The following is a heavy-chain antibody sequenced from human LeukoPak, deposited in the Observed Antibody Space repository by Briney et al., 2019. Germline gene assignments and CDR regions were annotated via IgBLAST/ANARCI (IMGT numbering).Heavy chain of an antibody. CDR2: INNSGST. CDR3: AAYSSSLDY. CDR1: GGSFSAYY. V-gene: IGHV4-34*01. D-gene: IGHD6-6*01. J-gene: IGHJ4*02. Sequence: PSETLSLTCVVYGGSFSAYYWSWIRQPPGKGLEWIGEINNSGSTNYNPSLKSRVTISVDTSKNQFSLKLSSVTAADTAVYYCAAYSSSLDYWGQGTLVTVSS.